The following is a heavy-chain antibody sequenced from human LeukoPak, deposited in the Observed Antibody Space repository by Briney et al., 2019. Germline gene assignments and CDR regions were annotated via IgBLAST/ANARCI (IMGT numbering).Heavy chain of an antibody. J-gene: IGHJ4*02. CDR2: IRYDGSNK. Sequence: GGSLTLSCAASGFTFSSYGMHWVRQAPGKGLEWVAFIRYDGSNKYYADSVKGRFTISRDNSKNTLYLQMNSLRAEDTAVYYCARSDYYGSGSYYTFDYWGQGTLVTVSS. CDR3: ARSDYYGSGSYYTFDY. V-gene: IGHV3-30*02. CDR1: GFTFSSYG. D-gene: IGHD3-10*01.